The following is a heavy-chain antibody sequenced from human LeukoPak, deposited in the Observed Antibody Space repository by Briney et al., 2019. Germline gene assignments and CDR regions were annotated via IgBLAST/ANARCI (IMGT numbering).Heavy chain of an antibody. CDR2: IRYDGSNK. CDR1: VFTFSNYA. CDR3: AKGHLSSSDYYDSSGLRY. D-gene: IGHD3-22*01. Sequence: GGSLRLSCAASVFTFSNYAMTWVRQTPGKGLEWVAFIRYDGSNKYYADSVKGRFTISRDNSKNTLYVQMNSLRAEDTAVYYCAKGHLSSSDYYDSSGLRYWGQGTLVTVSS. V-gene: IGHV3-30*02. J-gene: IGHJ4*02.